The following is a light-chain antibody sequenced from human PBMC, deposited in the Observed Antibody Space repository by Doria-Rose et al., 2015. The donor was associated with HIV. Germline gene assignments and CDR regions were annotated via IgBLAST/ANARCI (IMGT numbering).Light chain of an antibody. V-gene: IGKV1-5*03. CDR1: QSISGW. CDR2: RAS. Sequence: DIRVTQSPSTLSASVGDRVTITCRGSQSISGWLAWYQQKPGKAPKLLIYRASSLESGVPSRFSGSGSGTEFTLTISSLQPDDFATYYCQQYKSYSRTCGQGNKLEIK. J-gene: IGKJ1*01. CDR3: QQYKSYSRT.